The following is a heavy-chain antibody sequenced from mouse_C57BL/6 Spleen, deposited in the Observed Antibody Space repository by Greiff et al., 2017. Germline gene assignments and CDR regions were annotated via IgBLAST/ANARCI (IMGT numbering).Heavy chain of an antibody. Sequence: DVKLVESGGGLVKPGGSLKLSCAASGFTFSSYAMSWVRQTPEKRLEWVATISDGGSYTYYPDNVKGRFTISRDNAKNNLYLQMSHLKSEDTAMYYCARGLRPFAYWGQGTLVTVSA. CDR2: ISDGGSYT. D-gene: IGHD2-12*01. V-gene: IGHV5-4*03. CDR3: ARGLRPFAY. J-gene: IGHJ3*01. CDR1: GFTFSSYA.